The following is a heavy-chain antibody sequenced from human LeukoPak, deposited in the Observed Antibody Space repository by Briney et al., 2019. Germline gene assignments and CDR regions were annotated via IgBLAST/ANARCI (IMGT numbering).Heavy chain of an antibody. D-gene: IGHD4-17*01. CDR3: AGAVECVTTAWVTKRILDY. Sequence: GASVKVSCKSSGYTFTRYGISWLRQAPGQGLEWMGWISAYNGNTNYAQKLQGRVTMTTDTSTSTAYMELRSLRSDDTAVYYCAGAVECVTTAWVTKRILDYWGQGTLVTVSS. CDR1: GYTFTRYG. V-gene: IGHV1-18*01. J-gene: IGHJ4*02. CDR2: ISAYNGNT.